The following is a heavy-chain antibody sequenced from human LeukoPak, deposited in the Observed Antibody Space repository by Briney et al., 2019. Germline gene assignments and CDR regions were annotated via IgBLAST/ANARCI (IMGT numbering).Heavy chain of an antibody. J-gene: IGHJ4*02. D-gene: IGHD6-19*01. CDR3: ARDRGAVAGTGYFDY. Sequence: RTGRSLRLSSAASGFTFSSYAMHWVRQAPGKGLEWVAVISYDGSNKYYADSVKGRFTISRDNSKNTLYLQMNSLRAEDTAVYYCARDRGAVAGTGYFDYWGQGTLVTVSS. CDR2: ISYDGSNK. V-gene: IGHV3-30*04. CDR1: GFTFSSYA.